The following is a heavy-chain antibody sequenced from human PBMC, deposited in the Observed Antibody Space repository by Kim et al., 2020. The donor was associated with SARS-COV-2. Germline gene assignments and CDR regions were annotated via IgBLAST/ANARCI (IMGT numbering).Heavy chain of an antibody. J-gene: IGHJ4*02. V-gene: IGHV3-33*01. Sequence: GGSLRLSCVASGFNFGGYGMHWVRQAPGKGLEWVAVIWHDGSNKLYVDSVKGRFTISRDNSKNTLYLQMNSLRADDTAVYHCARDRNIGSSYFDYWGQGTLATVSS. D-gene: IGHD5-12*01. CDR1: GFNFGGYG. CDR2: IWHDGSNK. CDR3: ARDRNIGSSYFDY.